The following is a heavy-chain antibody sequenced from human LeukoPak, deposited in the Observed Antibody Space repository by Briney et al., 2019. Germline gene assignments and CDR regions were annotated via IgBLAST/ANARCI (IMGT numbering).Heavy chain of an antibody. CDR3: ARVTTGGYYNC. CDR1: GGSISSGSYY. V-gene: IGHV4-61*02. Sequence: SQTLSLTCTVSGGSISSGSYYWSWIRQPAGKGLEWIGCIYTSGSTNYNPSLKSRVTISVDASKNQFSLKLSSVTAADTAVYYCARVTTGGYYNCWGQGTLVTVSS. D-gene: IGHD3-22*01. CDR2: IYTSGST. J-gene: IGHJ4*02.